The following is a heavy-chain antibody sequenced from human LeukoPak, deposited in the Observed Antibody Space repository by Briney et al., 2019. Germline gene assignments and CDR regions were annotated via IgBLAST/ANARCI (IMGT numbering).Heavy chain of an antibody. D-gene: IGHD2-2*01. Sequence: ASVKVSCKASGYTFTSYDINWVRQATGQGLEWMGWMNPNSGNTGYAQKFQGRVTMTRNTSISTAYMELSSLRSEDTAVYYCARGEVVVPAAIFVRHYMDVWGKGTTVTVSS. J-gene: IGHJ6*03. CDR2: MNPNSGNT. V-gene: IGHV1-8*01. CDR3: ARGEVVVPAAIFVRHYMDV. CDR1: GYTFTSYD.